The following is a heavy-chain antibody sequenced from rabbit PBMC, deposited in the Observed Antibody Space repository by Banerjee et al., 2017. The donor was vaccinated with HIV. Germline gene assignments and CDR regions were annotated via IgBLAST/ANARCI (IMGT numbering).Heavy chain of an antibody. D-gene: IGHD4-1*01. J-gene: IGHJ4*01. CDR3: ARDLAGVIGWNFNL. Sequence: QSLEESGGDLVKPGASLTLTCTASGFDLSSYYYMCWVRQAPGKGLEWIGCIYADSSGSTYYASWAKGRFTISRTSSTTVTLQMTSLTAADTATYFCARDLAGVIGWNFNLWGPGTLVTVS. CDR1: GFDLSSYYY. V-gene: IGHV1S40*01. CDR2: IYADSSGST.